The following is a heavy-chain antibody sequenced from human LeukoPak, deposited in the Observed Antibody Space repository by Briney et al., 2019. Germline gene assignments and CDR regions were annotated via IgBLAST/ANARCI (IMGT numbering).Heavy chain of an antibody. CDR3: ARDLTVAAYYYYYYGMDD. Sequence: QPGGSLRLSCAASGFTFSSYWMHWVRQAPGKGLVWVSRINSDGSSTSYADSVKGRFTISRDNAKNTLYLQMNSLRAEDTAVYYCARDLTVAAYYYYYYGMDDWGQGTTVTVSS. J-gene: IGHJ6*02. CDR2: INSDGSST. D-gene: IGHD6-19*01. V-gene: IGHV3-74*01. CDR1: GFTFSSYW.